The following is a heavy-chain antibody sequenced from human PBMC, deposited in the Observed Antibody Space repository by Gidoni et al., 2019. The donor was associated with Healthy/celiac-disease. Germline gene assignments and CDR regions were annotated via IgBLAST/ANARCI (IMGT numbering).Heavy chain of an antibody. CDR2: IHPSGGST. CDR1: GYTFTSYY. Sequence: QVQLVQSGAEVKKPGASVKVSCKASGYTFTSYYMHWVRQAPGQGLEWMGIIHPSGGSTSYAQKFQGRVTMTRDTSTSTVYMELSSLRSEDTAVYYCARGRGVNYDFWSGYYSSWFDPWGQGTLVTVSS. D-gene: IGHD3-3*01. J-gene: IGHJ5*02. V-gene: IGHV1-46*03. CDR3: ARGRGVNYDFWSGYYSSWFDP.